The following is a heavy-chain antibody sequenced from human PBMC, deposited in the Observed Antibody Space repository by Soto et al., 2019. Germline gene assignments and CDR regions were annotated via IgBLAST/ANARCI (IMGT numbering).Heavy chain of an antibody. J-gene: IGHJ4*02. D-gene: IGHD6-13*01. V-gene: IGHV1-69*01. CDR2: IIPIFGTA. Sequence: QVQLVQSGAEVKKPGSSVKVSCKASGGTFSSYAISWVRQAPGQGLEWMGGIIPIFGTANYAQKFQGRVTITGDESTSTAYMELSSLRSEDTAVYYCARGGWGIAAAGQRGWVDYWGQGTLVTVSS. CDR1: GGTFSSYA. CDR3: ARGGWGIAAAGQRGWVDY.